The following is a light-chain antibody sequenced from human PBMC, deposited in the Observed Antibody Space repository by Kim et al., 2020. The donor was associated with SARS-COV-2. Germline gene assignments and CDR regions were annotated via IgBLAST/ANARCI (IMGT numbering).Light chain of an antibody. CDR1: QSISSW. V-gene: IGKV1-5*03. CDR2: KAS. CDR3: QQYNSYPYT. J-gene: IGKJ2*01. Sequence: SASVGDRVTITCRASQSISSWLAWYQQKPGKAPKLLIYKASSLESGVPSRFSGSGSGTEFTLTISSLQPDDFATYYCQQYNSYPYTFGQGTTLEI.